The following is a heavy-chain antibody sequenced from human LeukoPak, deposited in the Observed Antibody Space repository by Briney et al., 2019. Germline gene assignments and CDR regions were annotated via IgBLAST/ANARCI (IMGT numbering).Heavy chain of an antibody. CDR2: IYYNGDT. CDR3: ASDSFYESGGYFYY. V-gene: IGHV4-39*07. D-gene: IGHD3-22*01. CDR1: GGSISSSRSY. J-gene: IGHJ4*02. Sequence: PSETLSLTCSVSGGSISSSRSYWGWIRQTPGKGLEWVGSIYYNGDTYYNPSFKSRVSMSVDTAKNQISLILTSVTAADTAVYYCASDSFYESGGYFYYWGQGTPVTVSS.